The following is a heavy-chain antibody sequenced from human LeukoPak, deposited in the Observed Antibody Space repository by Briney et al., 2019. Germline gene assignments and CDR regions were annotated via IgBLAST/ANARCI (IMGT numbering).Heavy chain of an antibody. CDR1: GGSIDSYY. D-gene: IGHD6-13*01. CDR2: IYYSGST. J-gene: IGHJ4*02. V-gene: IGHV4-59*08. Sequence: SETLSLTCTVSGGSIDSYYWSWIRQPPGKGLEWIGYIYYSGSTNYNPSLKSRVTISADTSKNQFSLKLSSVTAADTAVYYCARYSTSWYEYYFDYWGQGTLVTVSS. CDR3: ARYSTSWYEYYFDY.